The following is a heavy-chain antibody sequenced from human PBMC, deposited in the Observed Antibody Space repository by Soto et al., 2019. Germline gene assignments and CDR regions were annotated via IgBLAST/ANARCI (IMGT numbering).Heavy chain of an antibody. CDR2: LNQDGSDK. CDR3: ARAGSAGSVDA. V-gene: IGHV3-7*03. Sequence: EVQLVESGGGSVQPGGSLRLSCAASEFTFSNYWMSWVRQSSGKGLEWVANLNQDGSDKYYVDSVKGRFTISRDNTNNPLYLQMNSLRGDDTAVYYCARAGSAGSVDAWGQGTLVTVSS. CDR1: EFTFSNYW. J-gene: IGHJ5*02. D-gene: IGHD3-10*01.